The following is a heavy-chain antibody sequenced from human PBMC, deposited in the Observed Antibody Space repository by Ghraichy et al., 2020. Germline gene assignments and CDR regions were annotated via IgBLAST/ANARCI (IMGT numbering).Heavy chain of an antibody. Sequence: SETLSLTCAVYGGSFSGYYWSWIRQPPGKGLEWIGEINHSGSTNYNPSLKSRVTISVDTSKNQFSLKLSSVTAADTAVYYCARAAMSGADYWGQGTLVTVSS. V-gene: IGHV4-34*01. CDR1: GGSFSGYY. CDR2: INHSGST. CDR3: ARAAMSGADY. D-gene: IGHD2-2*01. J-gene: IGHJ4*02.